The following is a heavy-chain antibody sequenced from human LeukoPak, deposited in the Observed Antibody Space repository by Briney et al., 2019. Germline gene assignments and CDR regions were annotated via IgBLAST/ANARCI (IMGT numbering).Heavy chain of an antibody. V-gene: IGHV4-59*08. D-gene: IGHD6-13*01. CDR3: ASHAKKDIAAAGIDY. J-gene: IGHJ4*02. CDR2: IYYSGST. Sequence: SETLSLTCTVSGGSISSYYWSWLRQPPGKGLEWIGYIYYSGSTNYNPSLTSRVTLSVDTSKNQFSLNLSSVTAAATPVYYCASHAKKDIAAAGIDYWGQGTLVTVSS. CDR1: GGSISSYY.